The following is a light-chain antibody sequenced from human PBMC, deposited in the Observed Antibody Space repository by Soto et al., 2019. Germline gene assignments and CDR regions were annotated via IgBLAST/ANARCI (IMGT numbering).Light chain of an antibody. J-gene: IGLJ1*01. V-gene: IGLV2-14*01. Sequence: QSVLTQPASVSGSPGQSITISCTGTSSDVGGYNYVSWYQHHPGKAPKLMIHEVSDRPSGISNRFSGSKSRDTASLTISGLQAEDEADYYCSSYRSDTTYVFGTGTKVTVL. CDR3: SSYRSDTTYV. CDR2: EVS. CDR1: SSDVGGYNY.